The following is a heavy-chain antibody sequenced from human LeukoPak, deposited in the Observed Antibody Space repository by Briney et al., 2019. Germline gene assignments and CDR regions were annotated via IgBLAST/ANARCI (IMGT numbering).Heavy chain of an antibody. D-gene: IGHD3-22*01. CDR3: ARTGDGGYYDSSGYGAFDI. V-gene: IGHV4-39*07. Sequence: PSETLSLTCTVSGGSISSSSYYWGWIRQPPGKGLEWIGSIYYSGSTYYNPSLKSRVTISVDKSKNQFSLKLSAVPAADTAVYYCARTGDGGYYDSSGYGAFDIWGQGTMVTVSS. CDR2: IYYSGST. J-gene: IGHJ3*02. CDR1: GGSISSSSYY.